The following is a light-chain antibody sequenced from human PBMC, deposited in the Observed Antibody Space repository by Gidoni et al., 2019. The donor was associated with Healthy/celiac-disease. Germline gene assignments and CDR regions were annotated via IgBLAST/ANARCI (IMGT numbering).Light chain of an antibody. Sequence: DIPMTQSPSSLSASVGYRVTITCRAGQSISSYLNWYQQNPGKAPKLLIHAASSLQSGVPSRLSGSGSGTDFTLTISSLHPQDFATYYCQQSHSTARTFGQGTKVEIK. J-gene: IGKJ1*01. CDR1: QSISSY. V-gene: IGKV1-39*01. CDR2: AAS. CDR3: QQSHSTART.